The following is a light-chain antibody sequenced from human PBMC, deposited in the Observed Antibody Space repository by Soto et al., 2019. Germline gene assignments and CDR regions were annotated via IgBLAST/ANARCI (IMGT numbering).Light chain of an antibody. J-gene: IGLJ1*01. CDR3: SSYAATNNYV. Sequence: QSVLTQPPSASGSPGQSVTISCTGTSGDVGGYNFVSWYRQYPGKAPQLIIYEVTKRPSGFPDRFSGSKSGNTASLTVSGLQAEDEADYYCSSYAATNNYVFXSGTKVTVL. V-gene: IGLV2-8*01. CDR2: EVT. CDR1: SGDVGGYNF.